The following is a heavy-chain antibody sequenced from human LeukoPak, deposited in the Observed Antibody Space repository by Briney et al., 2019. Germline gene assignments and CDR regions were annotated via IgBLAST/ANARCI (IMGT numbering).Heavy chain of an antibody. Sequence: PGGALRLSCAASGFPFISYSMNWVRPAPGKGLEWVSSISSSSSYIYYADSVKGRFTISRDNAKNSLYLQMNSLRAEDTAVYYCARGRIAARYDYWGQGTLVTVSS. D-gene: IGHD6-6*01. V-gene: IGHV3-21*01. CDR2: ISSSSSYI. CDR1: GFPFISYS. CDR3: ARGRIAARYDY. J-gene: IGHJ4*02.